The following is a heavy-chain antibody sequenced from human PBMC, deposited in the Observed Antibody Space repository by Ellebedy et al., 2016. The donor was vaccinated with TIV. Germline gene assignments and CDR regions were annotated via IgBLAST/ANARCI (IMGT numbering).Heavy chain of an antibody. CDR1: GYTFTTYG. CDR2: ISGYNGNT. V-gene: IGHV1-18*04. Sequence: AASVKVSCKASGYTFTTYGHSWVRQASGQGLEWMGWISGYNGNTNYAQKLQGRVTMTTDTSTSTAYMDLRSLRSDDTAVYYCARVAISRDSSGYYIRLDYWGQGTLVTVSS. J-gene: IGHJ4*02. CDR3: ARVAISRDSSGYYIRLDY. D-gene: IGHD3-22*01.